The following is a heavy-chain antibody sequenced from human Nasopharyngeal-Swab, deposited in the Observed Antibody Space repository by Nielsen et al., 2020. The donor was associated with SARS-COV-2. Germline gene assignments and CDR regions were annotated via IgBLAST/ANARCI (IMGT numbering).Heavy chain of an antibody. J-gene: IGHJ3*02. V-gene: IGHV5-51*01. CDR3: ARRDPFWEKDAFDI. CDR2: VYPGDAET. D-gene: IGHD2/OR15-2a*01. Sequence: KVSCKGSGYRVASYWIGWVRQMPGKGLEWMGVVYPGDAETRYSPSLQGQVIVSADKSISTAYLHWPSLKASDTAIYYCARRDPFWEKDAFDIWGQGTLVTVSS. CDR1: GYRVASYW.